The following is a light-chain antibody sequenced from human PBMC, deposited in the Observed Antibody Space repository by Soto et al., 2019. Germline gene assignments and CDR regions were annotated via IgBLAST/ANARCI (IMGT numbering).Light chain of an antibody. CDR3: CSYAGTYTFGI. Sequence: QSALTQPRSVSGSPGQSVTVSCTGTSSDVGNYNYVSWYQHHPGKAPKLMIYDVTKRPSGVPDRFSGSKSGNTASLTISGLRAEDEADYYCCSYAGTYTFGIFGGGTQLTVL. CDR1: SSDVGNYNY. CDR2: DVT. J-gene: IGLJ2*01. V-gene: IGLV2-11*01.